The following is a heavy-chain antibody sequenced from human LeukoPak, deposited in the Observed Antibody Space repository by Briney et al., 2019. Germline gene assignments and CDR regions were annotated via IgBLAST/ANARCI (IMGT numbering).Heavy chain of an antibody. Sequence: SETLSLTCTVSGGSISSYYWSWIRQPPGKGLEWIGYIYYSGSTNYNPSLKSRVTISVDTSRNQFSLKLSSVTAADTAVYYCARVVSYHDSSGYHYYFDYWGQGTLVTVSS. D-gene: IGHD3-22*01. CDR3: ARVVSYHDSSGYHYYFDY. V-gene: IGHV4-59*01. CDR1: GGSISSYY. J-gene: IGHJ4*02. CDR2: IYYSGST.